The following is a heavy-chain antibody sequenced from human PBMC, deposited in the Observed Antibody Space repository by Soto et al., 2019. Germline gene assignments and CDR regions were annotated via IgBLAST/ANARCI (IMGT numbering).Heavy chain of an antibody. Sequence: EVQLLESGGGLVQPGGSLRLSCAASEFTFSSYAMNWVRQAPGKGLEWVSAISGSGGDTYYADSVKGRFTISRDNSKNTVYLQMNSLRAEDAALYYCARGWQGDYWGLGTLVADSS. CDR1: EFTFSSYA. CDR3: ARGWQGDY. D-gene: IGHD6-19*01. V-gene: IGHV3-23*01. CDR2: ISGSGGDT. J-gene: IGHJ4*02.